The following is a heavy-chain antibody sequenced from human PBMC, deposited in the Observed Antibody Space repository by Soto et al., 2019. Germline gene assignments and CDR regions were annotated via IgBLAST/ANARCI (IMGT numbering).Heavy chain of an antibody. CDR2: IYYSGST. Sequence: QVQLQESGPGLVKPSQTLSLTCTVSGGSISSGGYYWSWIRQHPGKGLEWIGYIYYSGSTYYNPSLKSRVTISVDTSKNQFSLKLSSVTAADTAVYYCARGDSSGYSLWDFQHWGQGTLVTVSS. D-gene: IGHD3-22*01. CDR3: ARGDSSGYSLWDFQH. J-gene: IGHJ1*01. V-gene: IGHV4-31*03. CDR1: GGSISSGGYY.